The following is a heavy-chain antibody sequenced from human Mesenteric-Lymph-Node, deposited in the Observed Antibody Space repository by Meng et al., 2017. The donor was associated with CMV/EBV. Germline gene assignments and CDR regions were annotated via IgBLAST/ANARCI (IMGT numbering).Heavy chain of an antibody. Sequence: GSLRLSCTVSGGSVSSGSYYWGWIRQPPGKGLEWIGYIYYSGSTNYNPSLKSRVTISVDTSKNQFSLKLSSVTAADTAVYYCAREGLGIAAAGTDYWGQGTLVTVSS. CDR2: IYYSGST. J-gene: IGHJ4*02. V-gene: IGHV4-61*01. CDR3: AREGLGIAAAGTDY. D-gene: IGHD6-13*01. CDR1: GGSVSSGSYY.